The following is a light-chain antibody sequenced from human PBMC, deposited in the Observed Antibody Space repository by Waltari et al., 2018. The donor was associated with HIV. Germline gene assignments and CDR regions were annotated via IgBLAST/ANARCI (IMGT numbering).Light chain of an antibody. CDR1: SDNVGYQG. CDR2: RND. Sequence: QAGLTQPPSVSKGLKQTATLTCAGNSDNVGYQGVAWLQQHQGHPPKLLSYRNDDRPSGVSERFSTSRSGNTAFLTITELQPEDETVYFCSAWDSSLGAWVFGGGTRLTVL. CDR3: SAWDSSLGAWV. V-gene: IGLV10-54*01. J-gene: IGLJ3*02.